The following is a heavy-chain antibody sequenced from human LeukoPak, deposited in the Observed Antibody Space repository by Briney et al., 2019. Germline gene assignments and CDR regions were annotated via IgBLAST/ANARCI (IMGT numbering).Heavy chain of an antibody. D-gene: IGHD2-15*01. CDR3: AKNQGYCSGGSCSPHNNWFDP. CDR2: IYYSGST. CDR1: GGSISSYY. V-gene: IGHV4-59*01. J-gene: IGHJ5*02. Sequence: SETLSLTCTVSGGSISSYYWSWIRQPPGKGLEWIGYIYYSGSTNYNPSLKSRVTISVDTSKNQFSLKLSSVTAADTAAYYCAKNQGYCSGGSCSPHNNWFDPWGQGTLVTVSS.